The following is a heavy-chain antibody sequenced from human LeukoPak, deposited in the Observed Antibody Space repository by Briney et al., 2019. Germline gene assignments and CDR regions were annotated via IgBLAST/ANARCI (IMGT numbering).Heavy chain of an antibody. J-gene: IGHJ5*02. Sequence: GESLKISCKGSGYSFTSYWSGWVRQMPGKGRGWMGITYPGDSDTRYSPSFQGQVTISADQSISTAYLQWSSLKASDTAMHYCARLGQQPIRNWFDPWGQGTLVTVSS. CDR1: GYSFTSYW. CDR2: TYPGDSDT. D-gene: IGHD6-13*01. V-gene: IGHV5-51*01. CDR3: ARLGQQPIRNWFDP.